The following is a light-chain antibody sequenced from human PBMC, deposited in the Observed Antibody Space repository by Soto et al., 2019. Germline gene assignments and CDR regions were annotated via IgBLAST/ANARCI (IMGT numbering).Light chain of an antibody. CDR3: QQYNNWPRT. CDR2: GAS. CDR1: QSVRSN. J-gene: IGKJ1*01. Sequence: ILITQSLTTLSVSPGERATLSCTASQSVRSNLARYQQKPGQAPRLLIYGASTRATGIPARFSGSGSGTEFTLTISSLQSEDFAVYYCQQYNNWPRTFGQGTKVDI. V-gene: IGKV3-15*01.